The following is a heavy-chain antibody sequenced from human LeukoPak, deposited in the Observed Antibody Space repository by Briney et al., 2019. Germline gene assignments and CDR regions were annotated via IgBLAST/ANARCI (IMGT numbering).Heavy chain of an antibody. D-gene: IGHD3-16*01. Sequence: GGSLRLSCAASGFSFSTYDMHWVRQAPGKGLEWLAFIRYDGSYQYYADSVNGRFTISRDNSKNTLYLQMNSLTAEDTAVYYCATPKADYDPCDYWGQGTLVTVSS. CDR1: GFSFSTYD. CDR2: IRYDGSYQ. CDR3: ATPKADYDPCDY. J-gene: IGHJ4*02. V-gene: IGHV3-30*02.